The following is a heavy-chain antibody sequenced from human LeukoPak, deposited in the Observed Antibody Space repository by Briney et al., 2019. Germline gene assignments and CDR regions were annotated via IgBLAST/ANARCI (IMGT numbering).Heavy chain of an antibody. Sequence: SETLSLTSTVPVGSITSFYWRWMRQPPGKGLEWIGYIYYSGSTNYNPSLKSRVTISVDTSKNQFSLKLSSVTAADTAVYYCARVKLRGANYYGMDVWGQGTTVTVSS. CDR1: VGSITSFY. CDR2: IYYSGST. D-gene: IGHD4/OR15-4a*01. J-gene: IGHJ6*02. V-gene: IGHV4-59*01. CDR3: ARVKLRGANYYGMDV.